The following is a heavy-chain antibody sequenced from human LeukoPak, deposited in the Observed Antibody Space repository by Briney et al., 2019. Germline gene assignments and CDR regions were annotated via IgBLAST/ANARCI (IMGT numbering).Heavy chain of an antibody. V-gene: IGHV4-34*01. J-gene: IGHJ6*03. CDR3: ARRGLTLNYYYYYYMDV. Sequence: PGGSLRLSRAASGFIFSDYHMSWIRQPPGKGLEWIGEINHSGSTNYNPSLKSRVTISVDTSKNQFSLKLSSVTAADTAVYYCARRGLTLNYYYYYYMDVWGKGTTVTVSS. D-gene: IGHD3-10*01. CDR2: INHSGST. CDR1: GFIFSDYH.